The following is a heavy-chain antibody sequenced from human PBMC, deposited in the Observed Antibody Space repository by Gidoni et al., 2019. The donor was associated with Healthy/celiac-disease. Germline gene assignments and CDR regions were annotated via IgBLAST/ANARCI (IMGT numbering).Heavy chain of an antibody. CDR3: ARDWFSPFDILSQDVSPVL. J-gene: IGHJ4*02. CDR1: GFTFSSYA. CDR2: ISYDGSNK. Sequence: QVQLVESGGGVVQPGRSLRLSCAASGFTFSSYAMPWVRQAPGKGLEWVAVISYDGSNKYYADSVKGRFTISRDNSKNTLYLQMNSLRAEDTAVYYCARDWFSPFDILSQDVSPVLWGQGTLVTVSS. V-gene: IGHV3-30-3*01. D-gene: IGHD3-9*01.